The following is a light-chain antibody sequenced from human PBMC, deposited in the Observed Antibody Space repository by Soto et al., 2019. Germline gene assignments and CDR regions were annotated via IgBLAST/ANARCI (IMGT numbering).Light chain of an antibody. CDR1: QSISSW. V-gene: IGKV1-5*01. CDR3: QQYNSYWT. J-gene: IGKJ1*01. CDR2: DAS. Sequence: DIQMTQSPSTLSASVGDRVTITCRASQSISSWLAWYQQKPGKAPKLLIYDASSLESGVPSRFSGSGSGTECTLTISSLQPDDFATYYCQQYNSYWTFGKGTKVEIK.